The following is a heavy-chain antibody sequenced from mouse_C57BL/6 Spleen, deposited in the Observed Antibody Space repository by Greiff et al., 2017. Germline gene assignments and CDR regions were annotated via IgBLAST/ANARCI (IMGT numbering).Heavy chain of an antibody. Sequence: EVKLVESEGGLVQPGSSMKLSCTASGFTFSDYYMAWVRQVPEKGLEWVANINYDGSSTYYLDSLKSRFIISRDNAKNILYLQMSSLKSEDTATDYCARETGQYYFDYWGQGTTLTVSS. CDR1: GFTFSDYY. J-gene: IGHJ2*01. V-gene: IGHV5-16*01. CDR3: ARETGQYYFDY. CDR2: INYDGSST. D-gene: IGHD3-3*01.